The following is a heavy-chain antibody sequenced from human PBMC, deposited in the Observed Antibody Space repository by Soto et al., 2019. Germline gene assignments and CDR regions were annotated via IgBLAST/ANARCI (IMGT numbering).Heavy chain of an antibody. CDR1: GGSISNYY. CDR2: MYYNGNI. CDR3: ASGGNWFDP. D-gene: IGHD3-16*01. J-gene: IGHJ5*02. V-gene: IGHV4-59*01. Sequence: SETLSLTCNVSGGSISNYYWTWVRQSPEKGLEWIGYMYYNGNINYDPSLKSRVTISIDTSKNQFSLTLKSVTAADTAVYYCASGGNWFDPWGHGVLLTVSS.